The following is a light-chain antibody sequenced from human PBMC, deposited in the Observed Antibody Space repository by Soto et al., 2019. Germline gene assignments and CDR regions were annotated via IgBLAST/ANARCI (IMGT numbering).Light chain of an antibody. V-gene: IGKV3-15*01. Sequence: EIVMTQSPATLSVSPGERATLSCRASPSVSSNLAWYQQKPGQAPRLLIYGASTRATGIPARFSGSGSGTEFTLTISSLQSEDFGVYYCQQYNNWPPLTFGGGTKVEIK. J-gene: IGKJ4*01. CDR2: GAS. CDR1: PSVSSN. CDR3: QQYNNWPPLT.